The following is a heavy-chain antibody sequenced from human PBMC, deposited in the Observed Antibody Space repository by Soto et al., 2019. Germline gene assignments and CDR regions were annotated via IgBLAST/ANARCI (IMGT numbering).Heavy chain of an antibody. D-gene: IGHD3-10*01. V-gene: IGHV1-8*01. CDR2: MNPNSGNT. CDR1: GYTFTSYD. CDR3: ARGYYYGSGSSPDY. Sequence: QVPLVQSGAEVKKPGASVKVSCKASGYTFTSYDINWVRQATGQGLEWMGWMNPNSGNTGYAQKFQGRVTMTRNTSISTGYIELSSLRSEDTAVYYCARGYYYGSGSSPDYWGQGTLVTVSS. J-gene: IGHJ4*02.